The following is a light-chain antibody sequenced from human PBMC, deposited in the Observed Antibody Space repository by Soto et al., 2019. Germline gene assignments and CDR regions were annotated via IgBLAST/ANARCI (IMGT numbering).Light chain of an antibody. V-gene: IGKV1-5*01. CDR1: QSISTW. J-gene: IGKJ4*01. CDR3: QQYDSYPHT. CDR2: DAS. Sequence: DIQMTQSPSTLSSSVGDRVTITCRASQSISTWVAWYQQKPGKPPQLLIFDASSLESGVPSRLSGSGYGTEFTLTLSSLQPDAFATYSCQQYDSYPHTFGGGNKVEI.